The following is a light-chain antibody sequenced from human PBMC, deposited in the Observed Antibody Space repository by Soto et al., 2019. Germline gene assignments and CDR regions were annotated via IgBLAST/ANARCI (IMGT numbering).Light chain of an antibody. J-gene: IGKJ1*01. CDR3: QQYDSSPRT. Sequence: KNSRGTVSLKKRERATLSSSVCQSVSSSSLAWYQQKPGQAPRLLISGASSRAADIPDRFSGSGSGTDFTLTIICLEPEDFAVYYCQQYDSSPRTFGQGTMVDIK. CDR1: QSVSSSS. V-gene: IGKV3-20*01. CDR2: GAS.